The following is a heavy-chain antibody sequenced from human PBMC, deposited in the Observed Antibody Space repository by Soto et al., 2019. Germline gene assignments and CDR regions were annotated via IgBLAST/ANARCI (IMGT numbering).Heavy chain of an antibody. V-gene: IGHV1-18*01. CDR2: ISAYNGNT. Sequence: ASVKVSCKASGYTFTSYGISWVRQAPGQGLEWMGIISAYNGNTNYAQKLQGRITMTRDTSTSTVYMELSSLRSEDTAVYFCARADYYDSSGFYYDCWGQGSLVTVSS. D-gene: IGHD3-22*01. CDR1: GYTFTSYG. CDR3: ARADYYDSSGFYYDC. J-gene: IGHJ4*02.